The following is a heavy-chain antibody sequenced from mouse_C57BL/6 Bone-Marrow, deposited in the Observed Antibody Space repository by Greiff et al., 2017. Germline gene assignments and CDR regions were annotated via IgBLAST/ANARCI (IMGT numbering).Heavy chain of an antibody. CDR3: ARKKYGYDDY. Sequence: EVQLQQSGPELVKPGASVKISCKASGYTFTDYYMNWVKQSHGKSLEWIGDINPNNGGTSYNQKFKGKATLTVDKSSSTAYMELRSLTSEDSAVYYCARKKYGYDDYWGQGTTLTVSS. D-gene: IGHD2-2*01. CDR1: GYTFTDYY. J-gene: IGHJ2*01. V-gene: IGHV1-26*01. CDR2: INPNNGGT.